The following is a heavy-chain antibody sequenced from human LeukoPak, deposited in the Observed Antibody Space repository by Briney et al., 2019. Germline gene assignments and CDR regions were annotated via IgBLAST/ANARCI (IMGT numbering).Heavy chain of an antibody. Sequence: SETLSLTCTVSGGSISSGDYYWSWIRQPPGKGLEWIGYIYYSGSTYYNPSLKSRVTISVDTSKNQFSLKLSSVTAADTAVYYCAGAYYYGSGEIDYWGQGTLVTVSS. CDR1: GGSISSGDYY. J-gene: IGHJ4*02. CDR3: AGAYYYGSGEIDY. D-gene: IGHD3-10*01. V-gene: IGHV4-30-4*01. CDR2: IYYSGST.